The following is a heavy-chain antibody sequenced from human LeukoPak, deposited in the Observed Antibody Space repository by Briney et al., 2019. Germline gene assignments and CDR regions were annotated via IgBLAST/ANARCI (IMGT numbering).Heavy chain of an antibody. J-gene: IGHJ4*02. Sequence: GGSLRLSCVASGFRFSGYAMKWVRQAPGKGLEWVSCISMSSSYMYYADSVKGRFTISRDNAKNSLYLQMNSLRAEDAAVYYCAREDYSSGNPTIDNWGQGTLVTVSS. CDR2: ISMSSSYM. D-gene: IGHD3-10*01. CDR1: GFRFSGYA. CDR3: AREDYSSGNPTIDN. V-gene: IGHV3-21*01.